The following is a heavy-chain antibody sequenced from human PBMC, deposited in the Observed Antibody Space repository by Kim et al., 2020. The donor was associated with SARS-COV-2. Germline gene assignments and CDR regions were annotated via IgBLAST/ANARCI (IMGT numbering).Heavy chain of an antibody. Sequence: SETLSLTCTVSGYSISSGYYWGWIRQPPGKGLEWIGSIYHSGSTYYNPSLKSRVTISVDTSKNQFSLKLSSVTAADTAVYYCARDDSSGYLKPLDYWGQGTLVTVSS. CDR1: GYSISSGYY. CDR2: IYHSGST. J-gene: IGHJ4*02. CDR3: ARDDSSGYLKPLDY. D-gene: IGHD3-22*01. V-gene: IGHV4-38-2*02.